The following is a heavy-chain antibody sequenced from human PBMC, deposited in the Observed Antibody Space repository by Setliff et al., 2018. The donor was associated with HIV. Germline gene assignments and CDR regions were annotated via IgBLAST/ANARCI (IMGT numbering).Heavy chain of an antibody. CDR1: GGSFSGYY. CDR2: IHHSGST. J-gene: IGHJ6*03. D-gene: IGHD1-1*01. CDR3: ARTARGYTTIWYRNGLTYYNYMDV. Sequence: SETLSLTCAVYGGSFSGYYWSWIRQPPGKGLEWIGEIHHSGSTSYNPSLTSRVTMSVDTSKNQFSLRLSSVTAADTAVYYCARTARGYTTIWYRNGLTYYNYMDVWGKGTKVTVSS. V-gene: IGHV4-34*01.